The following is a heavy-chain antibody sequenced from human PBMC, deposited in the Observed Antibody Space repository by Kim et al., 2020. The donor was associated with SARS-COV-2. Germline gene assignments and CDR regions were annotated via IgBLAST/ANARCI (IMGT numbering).Heavy chain of an antibody. D-gene: IGHD4-4*01. V-gene: IGHV1-3*01. J-gene: IGHJ4*02. CDR3: ARDPTTVTTYFDY. Sequence: ASVKVSCKASGYTFTSYAMHWVRQAPGQRLEWMGWINAGNGNTKYSQKFQGRVTITRDTSASTAYMELSSLRSEDTAVHYCARDPTTVTTYFDYWGQGTLVTVSS. CDR1: GYTFTSYA. CDR2: INAGNGNT.